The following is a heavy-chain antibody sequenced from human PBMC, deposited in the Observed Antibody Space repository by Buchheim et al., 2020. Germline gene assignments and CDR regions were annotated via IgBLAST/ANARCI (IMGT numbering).Heavy chain of an antibody. J-gene: IGHJ5*02. CDR2: IWYDGSNK. Sequence: QVQLVESGGGMVQPGRSLRLSCAASGFTFSSYGMHWVRQAPGKGLEWVAVIWYDGSNKYYADSVKGRFTISRDNSKSTLYLKMNSLRAEDTAVYYCARDREQYQLLSWFDPWGQGTL. V-gene: IGHV3-33*01. D-gene: IGHD2-2*01. CDR3: ARDREQYQLLSWFDP. CDR1: GFTFSSYG.